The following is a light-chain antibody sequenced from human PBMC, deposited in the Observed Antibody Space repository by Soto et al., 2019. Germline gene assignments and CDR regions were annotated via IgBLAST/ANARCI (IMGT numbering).Light chain of an antibody. V-gene: IGLV2-14*01. Sequence: QSVLTQPASVSGSPGQSITISCTGTSSDVGGYNYVSWYQQYPGKAPKLMIYEVSNRPAGVSNRFSGSKSGNTASLTISGLQAEDEADYYCTSYIRSSPLHYVFGTGTKVTVL. J-gene: IGLJ1*01. CDR1: SSDVGGYNY. CDR3: TSYIRSSPLHYV. CDR2: EVS.